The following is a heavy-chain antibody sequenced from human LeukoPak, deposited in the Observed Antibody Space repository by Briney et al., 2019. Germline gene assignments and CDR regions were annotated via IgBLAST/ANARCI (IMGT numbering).Heavy chain of an antibody. D-gene: IGHD4-11*01. CDR2: TNAGNGNT. CDR1: GYTFTSYA. Sequence: ASVKVSCKASGYTFTSYAMHWVRQAPGQRLEWMGWTNAGNGNTKYSQKFQGRVTITRDTSASTAYMELSSLRSEDTAVYYCARDRHDYSNYYYYYGMDVWGQGTTVTVSS. CDR3: ARDRHDYSNYYYYYGMDV. V-gene: IGHV1-3*01. J-gene: IGHJ6*02.